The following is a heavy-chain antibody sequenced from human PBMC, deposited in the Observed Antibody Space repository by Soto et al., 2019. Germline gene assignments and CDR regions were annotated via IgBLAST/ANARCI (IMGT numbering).Heavy chain of an antibody. V-gene: IGHV3-23*01. J-gene: IGHJ4*02. D-gene: IGHD2-15*01. Sequence: GGSLRLSCAASGFTFSSYAMSWVRQAPWKGLEWVSAISGSGGSTYYADSVKGRFTISRDNSKNTLYLQMNSLRAEDTAVYYCAKDLSVVAATSGYFDYWGQGTLVTVSS. CDR1: GFTFSSYA. CDR2: ISGSGGST. CDR3: AKDLSVVAATSGYFDY.